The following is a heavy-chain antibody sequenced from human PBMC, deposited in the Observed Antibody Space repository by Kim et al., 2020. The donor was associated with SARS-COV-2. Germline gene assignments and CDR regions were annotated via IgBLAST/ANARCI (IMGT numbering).Heavy chain of an antibody. J-gene: IGHJ3*02. Sequence: SRVTISVDTSKNQFSLKLSSVTAADTAVYYCARGRKDWGDYAGRPDAFDIWGQGTMVTVCS. D-gene: IGHD4-17*01. V-gene: IGHV4-31*02. CDR3: ARGRKDWGDYAGRPDAFDI.